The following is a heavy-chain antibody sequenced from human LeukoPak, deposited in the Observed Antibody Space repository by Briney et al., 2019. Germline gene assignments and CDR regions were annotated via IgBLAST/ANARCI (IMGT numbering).Heavy chain of an antibody. Sequence: GGSLRLSCAASGFTFSNTWMSWVRQASGKGLEWVSFIRSKPDGGTTEYAASVKGRFTISRDDSKSIAYLQVNSLKTEDTAVYYCTRDRTGDRTDAFDIWGRGTMVTVSS. D-gene: IGHD7-27*01. CDR2: IRSKPDGGTT. CDR1: GFTFSNTW. V-gene: IGHV3-49*04. CDR3: TRDRTGDRTDAFDI. J-gene: IGHJ3*02.